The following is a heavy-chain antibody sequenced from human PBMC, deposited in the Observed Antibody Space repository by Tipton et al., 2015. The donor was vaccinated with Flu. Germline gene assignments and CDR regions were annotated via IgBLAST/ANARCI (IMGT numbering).Heavy chain of an antibody. CDR3: ARPHRQFSDHAFDI. CDR2: SGST. J-gene: IGHJ3*02. CDR1: GDSISRFY. Sequence: TLSLTCTVSGDSISRFYWSWIRQPPGKGLEWIGYSGSTNYNPSLKRRVTISVDTSKNQISLTLISVTAADTAVYYCARPHRQFSDHAFDIWGQATMVTVSS. V-gene: IGHV4-59*08. D-gene: IGHD5-24*01.